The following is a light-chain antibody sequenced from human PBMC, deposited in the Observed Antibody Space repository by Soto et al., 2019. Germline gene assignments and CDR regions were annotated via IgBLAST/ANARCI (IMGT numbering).Light chain of an antibody. V-gene: IGKV3-15*01. J-gene: IGKJ2*01. Sequence: EIVMTQSPATLSVSPGERATLSCRASQSVSSNLGWYQQKPGQAPRLLIYGASTRATGIPARFSGSGSGTEFTLTISSLQSEDFAVHYCQQYNNWPPEYTFGQGTKLDIK. CDR2: GAS. CDR3: QQYNNWPPEYT. CDR1: QSVSSN.